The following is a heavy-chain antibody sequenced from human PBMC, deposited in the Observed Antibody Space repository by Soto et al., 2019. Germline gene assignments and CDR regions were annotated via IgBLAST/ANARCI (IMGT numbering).Heavy chain of an antibody. J-gene: IGHJ4*02. CDR2: ISAYNGNT. Sequence: QVQLVQSGAEVKKPGASVKVSCKASGYTFTSYGISWVRQAPGQGLEWMGWISAYNGNTNYAQKLQGRVTMTTDTSTSTASMELRSLRSDDTAVYYCARDGKYSGYVGCVDYWGQGTLVTVSS. CDR1: GYTFTSYG. V-gene: IGHV1-18*01. CDR3: ARDGKYSGYVGCVDY. D-gene: IGHD5-12*01.